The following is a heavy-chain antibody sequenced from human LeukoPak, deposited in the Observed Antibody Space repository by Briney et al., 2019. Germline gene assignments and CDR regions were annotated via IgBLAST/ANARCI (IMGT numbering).Heavy chain of an antibody. J-gene: IGHJ4*02. Sequence: GGSLRLSCAASGFTFSSDWMHWVRQAPGKGLVWVSRINRDGRSTTYADSVKGRFTISRDNAKNTLYLQMNSLRAEDTAVYYCASRAGYTGSWSAFDYWGQGTLVTVSS. V-gene: IGHV3-74*01. D-gene: IGHD6-13*01. CDR3: ASRAGYTGSWSAFDY. CDR2: INRDGRST. CDR1: GFTFSSDW.